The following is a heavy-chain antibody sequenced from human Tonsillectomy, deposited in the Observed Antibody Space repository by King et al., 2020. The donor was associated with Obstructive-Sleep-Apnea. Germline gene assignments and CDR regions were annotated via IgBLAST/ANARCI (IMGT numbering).Heavy chain of an antibody. D-gene: IGHD6-19*01. CDR3: ISDSSGWLGALDFDY. Sequence: VQLVEAGGGLVRAGGSLRLSCAASGFTFTIAWMSWVRQAPGEGLEWLGRIKNKAEGGTTDYAAPVKGRFTISRDESKNTPYLQMNSLKIEDTGVDYGISDSSGWLGALDFDYWRQGTLVTVSS. J-gene: IGHJ4*02. CDR2: IKNKAEGGTT. CDR1: GFTFTIAW. V-gene: IGHV3-15*01.